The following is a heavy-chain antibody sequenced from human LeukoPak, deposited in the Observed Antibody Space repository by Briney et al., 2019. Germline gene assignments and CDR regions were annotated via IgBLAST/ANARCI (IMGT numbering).Heavy chain of an antibody. D-gene: IGHD4-17*01. CDR1: GGTFSSYA. CDR3: ARDGGDDYGYPQYYFDY. V-gene: IGHV1-69*01. CDR2: IIPIFGTA. Sequence: VKXSCKASGGTFSSYAISWVRQAPGQGLEWMGGIIPIFGTANYAQKFQGRVTITAEESTSTAYMELSSLRSEDTAVYYCARDGGDDYGYPQYYFDYWGQGTLVTVSS. J-gene: IGHJ4*02.